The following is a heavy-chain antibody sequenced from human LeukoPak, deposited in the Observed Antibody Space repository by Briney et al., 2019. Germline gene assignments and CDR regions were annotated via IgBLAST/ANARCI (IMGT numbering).Heavy chain of an antibody. CDR1: GFTFSSNY. J-gene: IGHJ4*02. CDR2: IYSGGST. Sequence: GGSLRLSCAASGFTFSSNYMSWVRQAPGKGLEWVSVIYSGGSTYYADSVKGRFTISRDNSKNTLYLQMNSLRAEDTAVYYCARDPPTYYDILTGYASGESNDYWGQGTLVTVSS. D-gene: IGHD3-9*01. V-gene: IGHV3-66*01. CDR3: ARDPPTYYDILTGYASGESNDY.